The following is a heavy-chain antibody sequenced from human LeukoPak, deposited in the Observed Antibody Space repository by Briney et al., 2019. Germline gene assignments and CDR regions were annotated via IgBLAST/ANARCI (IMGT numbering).Heavy chain of an antibody. CDR2: ISSGSSAI. J-gene: IGHJ6*03. CDR1: GFTFTTYS. CDR3: ARIPEGYPAYYYYYMDV. Sequence: GGSLRLSCEASGFTFTTYSMTWVRQAPGKGLEWVSIISSGSSAIFSAGALKGRLTISRDDAKNLLYLDMNSLRAEDTAVYYCARIPEGYPAYYYYYMDVWGKGTTVTVSS. V-gene: IGHV3-21*01. D-gene: IGHD2-2*01.